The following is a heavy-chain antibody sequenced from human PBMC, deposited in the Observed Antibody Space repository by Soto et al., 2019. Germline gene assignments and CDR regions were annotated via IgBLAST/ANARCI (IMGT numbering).Heavy chain of an antibody. CDR2: IKSKTDGGTT. V-gene: IGHV3-15*07. Sequence: GGSLRLSCAASGFTFSNAWMNWVRQAPGKGLEWVGRIKSKTDGGTTDYAAPVKGRFTISRDDSKNTLYLQMNSLKTEDTAVYYCTTHTLDCSGGSCYSGPHQTAFDIWGQGTMVTVSS. J-gene: IGHJ3*02. D-gene: IGHD2-15*01. CDR3: TTHTLDCSGGSCYSGPHQTAFDI. CDR1: GFTFSNAW.